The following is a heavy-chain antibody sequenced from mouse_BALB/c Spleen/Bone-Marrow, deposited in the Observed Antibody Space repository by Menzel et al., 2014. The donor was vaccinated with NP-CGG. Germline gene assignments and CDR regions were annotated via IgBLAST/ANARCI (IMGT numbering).Heavy chain of an antibody. Sequence: QVQLKQSGPELVKPGASVKISCKASGYAFSSPWMNWVKQRPGQGLEWIGRIYPGDGDTKYNGKFKGKATLTADKSSSTAYMQLSSLTSVDSAVYFCARSDGYRDMDYWGQGTSVTVSS. CDR3: ARSDGYRDMDY. CDR2: IYPGDGDT. V-gene: IGHV1-82*01. D-gene: IGHD2-3*01. CDR1: GYAFSSPW. J-gene: IGHJ4*01.